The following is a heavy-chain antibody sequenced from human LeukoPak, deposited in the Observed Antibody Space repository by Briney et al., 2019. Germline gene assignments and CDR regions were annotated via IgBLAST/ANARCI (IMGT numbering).Heavy chain of an antibody. V-gene: IGHV4-38-2*02. D-gene: IGHD2-2*01. Sequence: PSETLSLTCTVFGYSIGSGYYWGWIRQPPGKGLEWIGSIYHSGSTYYNPSFKSRVTISVDTSKNQFSLKLSSVTAADTAVYYCARGDRTIGYCSTTSCYHFDYWGQGILVTVSS. CDR3: ARGDRTIGYCSTTSCYHFDY. J-gene: IGHJ4*02. CDR1: GYSIGSGYY. CDR2: IYHSGST.